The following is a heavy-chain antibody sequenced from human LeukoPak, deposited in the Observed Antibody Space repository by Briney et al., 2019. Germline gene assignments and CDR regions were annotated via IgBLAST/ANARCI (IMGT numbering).Heavy chain of an antibody. CDR2: VCTSRIT. CDR3: ARDVLAMSGVWFFDL. Sequence: ETLSLTCAVSGDSISTNCWTWIRQPAGKGLEWIGRVCTSRITNYNPSLESRITMSLDTSKKQFSLRLTSVTAADTAVYYCARDVLAMSGVWFFDLWGRGTLVTVSS. J-gene: IGHJ2*01. D-gene: IGHD3-10*01. CDR1: GDSISTNC. V-gene: IGHV4-4*07.